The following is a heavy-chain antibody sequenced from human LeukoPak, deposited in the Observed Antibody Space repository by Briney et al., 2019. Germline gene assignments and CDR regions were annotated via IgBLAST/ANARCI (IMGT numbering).Heavy chain of an antibody. CDR1: GFTFSSYS. CDR3: ARGDGSGSYYYYGMDV. V-gene: IGHV3-48*01. Sequence: GGSLRLSCAASGFTFSSYSMNWVRQAPGKGLEWVSYISSSSSTIYYADSVKGRFTISRDNAKNSLYLQMNSLRAEDTAVYYCARGDGSGSYYYYGMDVWGQGTTVTVSS. D-gene: IGHD3-10*01. J-gene: IGHJ6*02. CDR2: ISSSSSTI.